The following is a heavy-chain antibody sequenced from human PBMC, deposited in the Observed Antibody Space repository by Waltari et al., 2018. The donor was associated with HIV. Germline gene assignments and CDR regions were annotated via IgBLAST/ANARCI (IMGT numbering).Heavy chain of an antibody. CDR3: AREKNIPEKYHGMDV. CDR1: GYTFTSCS. V-gene: IGHV1-3*01. CDR2: INAGNGNT. J-gene: IGHJ6*02. Sequence: QVQLVQSGAEVKKPGASVKVSCKASGYTFTSCSMHWVRQAPGRRFEWMGWINAGNGNTKYSQKMQGRVTITRDTSASTAYMELTSLRSEDTAVYYCAREKNIPEKYHGMDVWGQGTTVTVSS.